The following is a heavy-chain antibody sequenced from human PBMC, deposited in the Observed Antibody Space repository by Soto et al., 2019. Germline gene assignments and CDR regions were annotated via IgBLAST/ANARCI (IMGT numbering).Heavy chain of an antibody. CDR1: GFTFSSYA. V-gene: IGHV3-23*01. J-gene: IGHJ4*02. CDR2: ISGSGGST. D-gene: IGHD3-3*01. CDR3: AKESEGPYYDFWSGYSCY. Sequence: EVQLLESGGGLVQPGGSLRLSCAASGFTFSSYAMSWVRQAPGKGLEWVSAISGSGGSTYYADSVKGRFTISRDNSKNTLYLQMNSLRAEDTAVYYCAKESEGPYYDFWSGYSCYWGQGTLVTVSS.